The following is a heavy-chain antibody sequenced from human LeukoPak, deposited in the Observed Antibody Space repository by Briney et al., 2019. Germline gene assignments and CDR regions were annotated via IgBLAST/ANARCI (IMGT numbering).Heavy chain of an antibody. D-gene: IGHD2-15*01. CDR1: GYSISSGYY. CDR2: IYHSGST. Sequence: SETLSLTCTVSGYSISSGYYWGWIRQPPGKGLEWIGSIYHSGSTNYNPSLKSRVTISVDTSKNQFSLKLSSVTAADTAVYYCARVRYCSGGSCYSSSSYYFDYWGQGTLVTVSS. CDR3: ARVRYCSGGSCYSSSSYYFDY. J-gene: IGHJ4*02. V-gene: IGHV4-38-2*02.